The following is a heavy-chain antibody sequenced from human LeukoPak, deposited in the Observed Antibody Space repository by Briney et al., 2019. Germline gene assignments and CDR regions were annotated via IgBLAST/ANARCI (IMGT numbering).Heavy chain of an antibody. CDR2: IIPIFGTA. D-gene: IGHD6-19*01. V-gene: IGHV1-69*13. CDR1: GGTFSSYA. CDR3: ARDADSSGWSTFDY. J-gene: IGHJ4*02. Sequence: ASVKVSCKASGGTFSSYAISWVRQAPGQGLEWMGGIIPIFGTANYAQKFQGRVTITADESTSTAYMELSSLRSEDTAVYYCARDADSSGWSTFDYWGQGTLVTVSS.